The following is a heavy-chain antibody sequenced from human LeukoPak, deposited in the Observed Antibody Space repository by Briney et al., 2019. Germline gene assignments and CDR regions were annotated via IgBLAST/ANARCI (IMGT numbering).Heavy chain of an antibody. D-gene: IGHD3-22*01. V-gene: IGHV4-34*01. CDR3: ARGPYYYDSSGYYLFDY. Sequence: SETLSLTCAVYGGSFSGYYWSWIRQPPGKGLEWIGEINHSGRTNYNPSLKSRVTISVDTSKNQFSLKLSSVIAADTAVYYCARGPYYYDSSGYYLFDYWGQGTLVTVSS. J-gene: IGHJ4*02. CDR1: GGSFSGYY. CDR2: INHSGRT.